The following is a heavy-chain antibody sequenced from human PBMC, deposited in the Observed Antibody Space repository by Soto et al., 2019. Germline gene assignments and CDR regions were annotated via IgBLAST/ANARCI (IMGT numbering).Heavy chain of an antibody. Sequence: QLQLQESGSALVKPSQTLSLTCAVSGGSISSGGYSWSWIRQPPGRGLEWIGYIYHSGSTYYNPSLKSRVTISVDRSKNQFSLKLSSVTAADTAVYYCARAHYGDSGYGMDVWGQGTTVTVSS. CDR3: ARAHYGDSGYGMDV. D-gene: IGHD4-17*01. CDR2: IYHSGST. CDR1: GGSISSGGYS. J-gene: IGHJ6*02. V-gene: IGHV4-30-2*01.